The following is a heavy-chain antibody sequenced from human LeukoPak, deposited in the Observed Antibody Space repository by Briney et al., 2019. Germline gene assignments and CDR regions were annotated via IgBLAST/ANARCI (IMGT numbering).Heavy chain of an antibody. V-gene: IGHV3-48*02. D-gene: IGHD3-10*01. Sequence: GGSLRLSCVASGFTFSTYNMNWVRQAPGKGLEWLSYIHSSSGTIYHAGSVKGRFTISRDNAKSSLYLQMNSLRDEDTAVYYCARDYYGAGSYPFDYWGQGTLVTVSS. CDR3: ARDYYGAGSYPFDY. CDR2: IHSSSGTI. J-gene: IGHJ4*02. CDR1: GFTFSTYN.